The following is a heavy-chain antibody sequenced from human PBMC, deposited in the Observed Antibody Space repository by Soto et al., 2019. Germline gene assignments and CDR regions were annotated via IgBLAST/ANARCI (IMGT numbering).Heavy chain of an antibody. CDR3: VRDLDGSGSYYTDY. J-gene: IGHJ4*02. Sequence: ASVKVSCKASGYVFISYGISWVRQAPGQRLEWMGWISRHNGNAHYAQKFQGRVTMTTDASTSTAYMELRSLRSDDTAVYYCVRDLDGSGSYYTDYWGQGTLVTVSS. CDR1: GYVFISYG. D-gene: IGHD3-10*01. CDR2: ISRHNGNA. V-gene: IGHV1-18*01.